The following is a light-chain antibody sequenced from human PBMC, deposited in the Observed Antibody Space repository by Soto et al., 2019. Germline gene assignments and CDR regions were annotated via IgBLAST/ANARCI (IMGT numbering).Light chain of an antibody. CDR2: LNSDGSH. J-gene: IGLJ2*01. Sequence: QPVLTQSPSASASLGASVKLTCTLSSGHSNYAIAWHQQQSEKGPRYLMKLNSDGSHSKGDGIPDRFSGSSSGAERYLTISSLQSEGEADYYCQTWGSGIVVFGGGTKPTVL. V-gene: IGLV4-69*01. CDR3: QTWGSGIVV. CDR1: SGHSNYA.